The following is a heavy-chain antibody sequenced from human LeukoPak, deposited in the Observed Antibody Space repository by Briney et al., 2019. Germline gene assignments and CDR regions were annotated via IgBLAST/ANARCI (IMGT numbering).Heavy chain of an antibody. Sequence: GGSLRLSCAASGFTFTDYPMFWVRLAPAKGLAWASSISYDATKQDYTDSVKGRFTISRDDSENTVFLQMDSLRVDDTAVYYCARTYDFGRGPPGDAFDNWGPGTWVIVSS. J-gene: IGHJ3*02. CDR3: ARTYDFGRGPPGDAFDN. CDR2: ISYDATKQ. D-gene: IGHD3-3*01. CDR1: GFTFTDYP. V-gene: IGHV3-30-3*01.